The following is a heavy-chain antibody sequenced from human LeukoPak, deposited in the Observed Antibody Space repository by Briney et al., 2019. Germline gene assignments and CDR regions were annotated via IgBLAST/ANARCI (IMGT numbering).Heavy chain of an antibody. D-gene: IGHD1-26*01. Sequence: GGSLRLSCAASGFTFSNAWMSWVRQAPGKGLEWVSSISSSSSYIYYADSVKGRFTISRDNAKNSLYLQMNSLRAEDTAVYYCARAGISAADAFDIWGQGTMVTVSS. CDR1: GFTFSNAW. V-gene: IGHV3-21*01. CDR3: ARAGISAADAFDI. CDR2: ISSSSSYI. J-gene: IGHJ3*02.